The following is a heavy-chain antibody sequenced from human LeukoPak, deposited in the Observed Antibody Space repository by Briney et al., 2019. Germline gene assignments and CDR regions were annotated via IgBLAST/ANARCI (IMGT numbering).Heavy chain of an antibody. Sequence: GGSLRLSCAASGFTFSSYAMSWVRQAPGKGLEWVSAISGSGGSTYYADSVKGRFTISRDNSKNTLYLQMNSLRAEDAAVYYCAKVPDIVVVPAAFNWFDPWGQGTLVTVSS. CDR2: ISGSGGST. J-gene: IGHJ5*02. CDR1: GFTFSSYA. D-gene: IGHD2-2*01. CDR3: AKVPDIVVVPAAFNWFDP. V-gene: IGHV3-23*01.